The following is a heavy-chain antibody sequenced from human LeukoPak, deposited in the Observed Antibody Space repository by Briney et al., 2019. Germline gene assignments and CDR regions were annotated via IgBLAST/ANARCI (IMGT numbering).Heavy chain of an antibody. Sequence: PSETLSLTCTVSRGSITSGNYYWSWIRQPAGKGLEWIGRIFISGSATYNPSLKSRVTISVDTSKNHLSLKLTSVTAADTAVYYCARDLDRGIRGNWLDPWGQGTLVTVSS. CDR2: IFISGSA. CDR1: RGSITSGNYY. D-gene: IGHD3-10*01. V-gene: IGHV4-61*02. J-gene: IGHJ5*02. CDR3: ARDLDRGIRGNWLDP.